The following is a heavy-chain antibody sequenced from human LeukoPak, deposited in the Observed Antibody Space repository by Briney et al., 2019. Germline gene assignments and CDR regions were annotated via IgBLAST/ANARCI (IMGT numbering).Heavy chain of an antibody. J-gene: IGHJ4*02. Sequence: SETLSLTCSVSGGSINTYYWSCIRQPAGKGLEWIGRVHSSGSTHYNPSLKSRVTMSLDTSKNQFSLKLTSVTAADTAVYYCARDNDFFDYWGQGTLVTVSS. CDR3: ARDNDFFDY. CDR1: GGSINTYY. V-gene: IGHV4-4*07. CDR2: VHSSGST.